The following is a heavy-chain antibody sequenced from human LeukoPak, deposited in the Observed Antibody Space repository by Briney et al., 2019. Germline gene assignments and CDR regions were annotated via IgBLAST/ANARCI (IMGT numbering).Heavy chain of an antibody. CDR1: GGSFSGYY. J-gene: IGHJ6*02. V-gene: IGHV4-34*09. CDR2: IYYSGST. CDR3: ARDKMSYYYGMDV. Sequence: SETLSLTCAVYGGSFSGYYWSWIRQPPGKGLEWIGYIYYSGSTYYNPSLKSRVTISVDTSKNQFSLKLSSVTAADTAVYYCARDKMSYYYGMDVWGQGTTVTVSS.